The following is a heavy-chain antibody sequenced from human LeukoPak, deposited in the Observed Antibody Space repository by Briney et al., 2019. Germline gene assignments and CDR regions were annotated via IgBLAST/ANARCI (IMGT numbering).Heavy chain of an antibody. CDR3: ASYDILTGYHSPFDY. D-gene: IGHD3-9*01. J-gene: IGHJ4*02. V-gene: IGHV3-30*03. CDR2: ISYDGKNM. Sequence: PGRSLRLSCAASGFTFSSYGMHWVRQAPGKGLEWVAVISYDGKNMYYADSVKGRFTISRDNSQNTLYLQMNSLRVEDTGAYYCASYDILTGYHSPFDYWGQGSLVTVSS. CDR1: GFTFSSYG.